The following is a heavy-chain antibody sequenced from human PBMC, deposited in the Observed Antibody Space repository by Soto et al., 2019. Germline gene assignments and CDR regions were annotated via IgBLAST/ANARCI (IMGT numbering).Heavy chain of an antibody. V-gene: IGHV4-4*02. CDR1: SGSIDTTNW. J-gene: IGHJ6*02. CDR3: ARRTWGMDV. D-gene: IGHD2-8*01. CDR2: ILHSGNT. Sequence: QVQLQESGPGLVKPSGTLSLTCAVSSGSIDTTNWWSWVRQPPGKGLEWIGEILHSGNTYYNPSLASRVTISVDTSKNQLSLNLRSVTCADMAVYYCARRTWGMDVWGQGTRVTVSS.